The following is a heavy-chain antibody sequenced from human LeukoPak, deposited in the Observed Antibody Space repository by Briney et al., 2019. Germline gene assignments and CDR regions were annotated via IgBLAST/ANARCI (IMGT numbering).Heavy chain of an antibody. CDR2: IYYGGST. Sequence: SETLSLTCSVSGGSISRGDYYWSWIRQPPGKGLEWIGYIYYGGSTYCNPSLKSRVTISVDTSKNQFSLKLSSVTAADTAVYFCARRRLITTYFDPWGQGTLVTVSS. V-gene: IGHV4-30-4*01. CDR1: GGSISRGDYY. J-gene: IGHJ5*02. CDR3: ARRRLITTYFDP. D-gene: IGHD3-22*01.